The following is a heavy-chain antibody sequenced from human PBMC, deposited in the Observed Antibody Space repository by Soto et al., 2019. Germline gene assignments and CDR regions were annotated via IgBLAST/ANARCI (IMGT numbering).Heavy chain of an antibody. D-gene: IGHD2-2*01. CDR3: ARDFAYAWGYYYYYGMDV. V-gene: IGHV3-53*02. J-gene: IGHJ6*02. CDR2: IYSGGST. CDR1: GFTVSSNY. Sequence: EVQLVETGGGLIQPGGSLRLSCAASGFTVSSNYMSWVRQAPGKGLEWVSVIYSGGSTYYADSVKGRFTISRDNSKNTLYLQMNSLRAEDTAVYYCARDFAYAWGYYYYYGMDVWGQGTTVTVSS.